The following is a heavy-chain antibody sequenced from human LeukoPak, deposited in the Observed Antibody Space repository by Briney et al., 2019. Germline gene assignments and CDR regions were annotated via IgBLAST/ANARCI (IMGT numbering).Heavy chain of an antibody. Sequence: GGSLRLSCAASGSTSSRYYMSWVRQTPEKGLEWVANINQDGSEKSYVDSVKGRFTISRDNAKNSLYLQMNSLRAEDTAVYYCARPGTAAAGTGWFDPWGQGTLVTVSS. CDR2: INQDGSEK. CDR1: GSTSSRYY. CDR3: ARPGTAAAGTGWFDP. V-gene: IGHV3-7*01. J-gene: IGHJ5*02. D-gene: IGHD6-13*01.